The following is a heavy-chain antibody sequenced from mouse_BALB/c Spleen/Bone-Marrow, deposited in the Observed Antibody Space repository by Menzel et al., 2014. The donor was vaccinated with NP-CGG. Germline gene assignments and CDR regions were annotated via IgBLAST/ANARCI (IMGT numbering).Heavy chain of an antibody. CDR2: IWAGGST. J-gene: IGHJ4*01. D-gene: IGHD3-1*01. V-gene: IGHV2-9*02. CDR3: ARDRELSYAMDY. Sequence: VKLVESGPGLVAPSQSLSITCTASGFSLTSYGVHWVRQPPGKGLEWLGVIWAGGSTNYNSALMSRLSISKDNSKSQVFLKMNSLQTDDTAMYYCARDRELSYAMDYWGQGTSVTVSS. CDR1: GFSLTSYG.